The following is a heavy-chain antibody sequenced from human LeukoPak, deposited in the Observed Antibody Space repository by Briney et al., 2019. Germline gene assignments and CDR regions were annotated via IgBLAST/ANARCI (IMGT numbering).Heavy chain of an antibody. V-gene: IGHV4-30-4*08. Sequence: SQTLPLTCTVSGGSISSGDYYWSWIRQPPGKGLEWIGYIYYSGSTYYNPSLKSRVTISVDTSKNQFSLKLSSVTAADTAVYYCARVSGQQLYFYWGQGTLVTVSS. D-gene: IGHD6-13*01. J-gene: IGHJ4*02. CDR1: GGSISSGDYY. CDR3: ARVSGQQLYFY. CDR2: IYYSGST.